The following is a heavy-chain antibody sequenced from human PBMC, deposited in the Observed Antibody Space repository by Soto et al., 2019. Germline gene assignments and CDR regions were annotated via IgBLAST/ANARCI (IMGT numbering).Heavy chain of an antibody. CDR2: IGHTGSPI. CDR1: GFTLSDYY. J-gene: IGHJ5*01. Sequence: QVQLVESGGGLVKPGGSLTLSCVGSGFTLSDYYMSWIRQAPGKGLEWVAYIGHTGSPIFYADSVKGRFTLSRDNAKKSLYLQMTSLRAEDTALYGCARGSWYYWFDWWGQGTLVTVSS. D-gene: IGHD3-3*01. CDR3: ARGSWYYWFDW. V-gene: IGHV3-11*01.